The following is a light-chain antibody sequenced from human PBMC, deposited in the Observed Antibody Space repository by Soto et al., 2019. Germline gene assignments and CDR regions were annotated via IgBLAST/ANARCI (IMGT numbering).Light chain of an antibody. CDR1: QSVSSNY. J-gene: IGKJ3*01. V-gene: IGKV3-20*01. Sequence: EIVLTQSPGTLSLSPGERATLSCRASQSVSSNYLAWYRQKPGQAPRLLIYGASSRASGIPDRFSGSASGTDFTLTISRLEPEDFVVYYCQQYGYSPFTFGPGTKVDIK. CDR2: GAS. CDR3: QQYGYSPFT.